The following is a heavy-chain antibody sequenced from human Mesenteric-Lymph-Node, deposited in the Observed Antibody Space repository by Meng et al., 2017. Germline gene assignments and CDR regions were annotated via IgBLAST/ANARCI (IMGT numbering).Heavy chain of an antibody. CDR1: GLTFITSG. V-gene: IGHV3-74*01. D-gene: IGHD6-19*01. CDR3: RKPGIVVDGMQN. Sequence: EVQLAGWGGGLVRPAGALPVSCAAYGLTFITSGWTGVRQAPGKGPVWVARINGNGSNITYADPVRGRFTISRDNEKNTLYMQMNSLKTEETVVYYGRKPGIVVDGMQNWGQGTLVTVSS. J-gene: IGHJ4*02. CDR2: INGNGSNI.